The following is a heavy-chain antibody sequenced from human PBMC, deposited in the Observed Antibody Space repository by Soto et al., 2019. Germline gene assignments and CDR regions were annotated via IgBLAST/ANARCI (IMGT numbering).Heavy chain of an antibody. D-gene: IGHD3-10*01. CDR2: IIPIFGTA. CDR1: GGTFSSYA. J-gene: IGHJ4*02. V-gene: IGHV1-69*13. CDR3: ARDFKVRGSGSYRPYYFDY. Sequence: SVKVSCKASGGTFSSYAISWVRQAPGQGLEWMGGIIPIFGTANYAQKFQGRVTITADESTSTAYMELSSLRSEDTAVYYCARDFKVRGSGSYRPYYFDYWGPGTLVTVSS.